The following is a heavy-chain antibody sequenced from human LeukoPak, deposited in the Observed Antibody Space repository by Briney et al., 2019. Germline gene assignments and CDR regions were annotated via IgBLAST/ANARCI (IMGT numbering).Heavy chain of an antibody. CDR3: ARGDLPSIAVAGPNDY. CDR1: GYTFTDYY. V-gene: IGHV1-18*04. Sequence: EASVKVSCKASGYTFTDYYMHWVRQAPGQGLEWMGWISAYNGNTNYAQKLQGRVTMTTDTSTSTAYMELRSLRSDDTAVYYCARGDLPSIAVAGPNDYWGQGTLVTVSS. D-gene: IGHD6-19*01. J-gene: IGHJ4*02. CDR2: ISAYNGNT.